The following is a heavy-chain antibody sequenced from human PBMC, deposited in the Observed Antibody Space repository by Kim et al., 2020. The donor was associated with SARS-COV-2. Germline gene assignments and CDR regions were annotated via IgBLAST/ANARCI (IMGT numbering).Heavy chain of an antibody. V-gene: IGHV3-30*03. Sequence: GGSLRLSCAVSGLNLSSYNMHWVRQAPGKGLKWVAAISYDGGEKIYAESVKGRFTISKDNSKNTLFLQLNSLRGEDTATYYCARYASGWGFDSWGQGTLVTVSS. CDR2: ISYDGGEK. CDR3: ARYASGWGFDS. J-gene: IGHJ4*02. CDR1: GLNLSSYN. D-gene: IGHD6-19*01.